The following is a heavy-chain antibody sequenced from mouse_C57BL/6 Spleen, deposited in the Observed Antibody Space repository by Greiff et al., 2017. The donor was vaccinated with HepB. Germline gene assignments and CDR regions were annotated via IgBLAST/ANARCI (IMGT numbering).Heavy chain of an antibody. CDR1: GFTFSDAW. CDR2: IRNKANNHAT. D-gene: IGHD2-3*01. Sequence: EVKLVESGGGLVQPGGSMKLSCAASGFTFSDAWMDWVRQSPEKGLEWVAEIRNKANNHATYYAESVKGRFTISRDDSKSSVYLQMNSLRAEDTGIYYCTRPLIYDGYYAYWGQGTSVTVSS. J-gene: IGHJ4*01. CDR3: TRPLIYDGYYAY. V-gene: IGHV6-6*01.